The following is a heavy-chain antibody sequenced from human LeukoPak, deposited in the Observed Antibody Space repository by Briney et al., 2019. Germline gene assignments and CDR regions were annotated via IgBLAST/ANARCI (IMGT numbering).Heavy chain of an antibody. CDR3: ARDRMDTALAFFFDY. Sequence: SETLSLTCSVSGVSIISYGYYWTWIRQYPGKGLEWIGNIFYNGTTYYDPSFKGRVTVSGDTSKNQFSLNLNSLTAADTAVYYCARDRMDTALAFFFDYWGQGTLVTVSS. V-gene: IGHV4-31*03. J-gene: IGHJ4*02. CDR2: IFYNGTT. CDR1: GVSIISYGYY. D-gene: IGHD5-18*01.